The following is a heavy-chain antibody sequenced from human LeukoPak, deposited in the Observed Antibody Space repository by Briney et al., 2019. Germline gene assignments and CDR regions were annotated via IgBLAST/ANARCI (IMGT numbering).Heavy chain of an antibody. D-gene: IGHD5-24*01. V-gene: IGHV4-34*01. J-gene: IGHJ4*02. CDR1: GGSFSGYY. Sequence: SETLSLTCAVYGGSFSGYYWSWIRQSPAKGLEWIGEINHGGSTNFNASLKSRVTLSVDTSKNQFSLNLNSVTAADTAVYYCARKRDGYNCFDSWGQGTLVTVSS. CDR2: INHGGST. CDR3: ARKRDGYNCFDS.